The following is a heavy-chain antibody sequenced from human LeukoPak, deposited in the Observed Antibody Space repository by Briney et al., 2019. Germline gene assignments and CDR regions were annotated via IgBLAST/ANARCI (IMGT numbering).Heavy chain of an antibody. Sequence: GASVKVSCKASGYPFTSYYMHWVRQAPGQGLEWMGGILPIFGTTNYAQKFQARVTITADESTSTAYMEMSSLRSEDTAVYYCGRVSCGGNCYSLIGTFDIWGQGTMVTVSS. V-gene: IGHV1-69*13. CDR2: ILPIFGTT. CDR1: GYPFTSYY. J-gene: IGHJ3*02. D-gene: IGHD2-15*01. CDR3: GRVSCGGNCYSLIGTFDI.